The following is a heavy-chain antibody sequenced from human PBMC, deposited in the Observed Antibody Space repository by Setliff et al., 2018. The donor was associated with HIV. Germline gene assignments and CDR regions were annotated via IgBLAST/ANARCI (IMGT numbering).Heavy chain of an antibody. CDR3: ARDGLLVAGIRFDY. CDR2: IIPLHGIA. D-gene: IGHD6-19*01. Sequence: SVKVSCKASGGTFSSYAITWVRQAPGQGLEWMGGIIPLHGIANYIQKFQGRVTITADKSTTTAYMELSGLKYEDTAVYYCARDGLLVAGIRFDYWGQGTLVTVSS. J-gene: IGHJ4*02. V-gene: IGHV1-69*10. CDR1: GGTFSSYA.